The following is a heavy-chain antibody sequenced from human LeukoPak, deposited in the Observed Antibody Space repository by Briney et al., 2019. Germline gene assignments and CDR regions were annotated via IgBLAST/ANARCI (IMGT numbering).Heavy chain of an antibody. Sequence: PGGSLRLSCAASGFTFSTYAMSWVRQAPGKGLEWVSGIGASGGGTYYADSVKGRFTISRDNFKNTLYLQLNSLRAEDTAVYYCAKDGYCSSTNCYPAPYWGQGTLVTVSS. CDR2: IGASGGGT. V-gene: IGHV3-23*01. J-gene: IGHJ4*02. CDR1: GFTFSTYA. CDR3: AKDGYCSSTNCYPAPY. D-gene: IGHD2-2*03.